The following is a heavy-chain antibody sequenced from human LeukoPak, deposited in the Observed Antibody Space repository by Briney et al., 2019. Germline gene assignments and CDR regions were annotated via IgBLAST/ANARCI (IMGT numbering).Heavy chain of an antibody. CDR2: IYYSGST. J-gene: IGHJ5*02. Sequence: SETLSLTCTVSGGSISSYYWSWIRQPPGKGLEWIGYIYYSGSTNYNPSLKSRVTISVDTSKNQFSLKLSSVTTADTAVYYCASSLEWLLKFDPWGQGTLVTVSS. D-gene: IGHD3-3*01. CDR3: ASSLEWLLKFDP. V-gene: IGHV4-59*01. CDR1: GGSISSYY.